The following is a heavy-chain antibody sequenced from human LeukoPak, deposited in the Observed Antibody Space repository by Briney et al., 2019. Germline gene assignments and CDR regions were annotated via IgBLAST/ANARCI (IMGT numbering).Heavy chain of an antibody. CDR2: ITGSGSST. Sequence: GGSLRLSCAASGFTFSTYAMNWVRQAPGKGLEWVSSITGSGSSTYYADSVKGRFTISRDNSKNTLYLQMNSLRAEDTAVYYCAREPLADYYDSSGYFSARYYYYMDVWGKGTTVTVSS. CDR3: AREPLADYYDSSGYFSARYYYYMDV. J-gene: IGHJ6*03. D-gene: IGHD3-22*01. V-gene: IGHV3-23*01. CDR1: GFTFSTYA.